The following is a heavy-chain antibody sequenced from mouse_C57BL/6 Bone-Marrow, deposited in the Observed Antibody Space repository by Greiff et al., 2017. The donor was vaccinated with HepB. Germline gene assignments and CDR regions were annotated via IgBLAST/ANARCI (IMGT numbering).Heavy chain of an antibody. CDR3: ARRYGYYVPDY. D-gene: IGHD2-3*01. J-gene: IGHJ2*01. CDR1: GYTFTSYW. CDR2: IDPSDSYT. Sequence: QVQLKQPGAELVKPGASVKLSCKASGYTFTSYWMQWVKQRPGQGLEWIGEIDPSDSYTNYNQKFKGKATLTVDTSSSTAYMQLSSLTSEDSAIYYCARRYGYYVPDYWGQGTTLTVSS. V-gene: IGHV1-50*01.